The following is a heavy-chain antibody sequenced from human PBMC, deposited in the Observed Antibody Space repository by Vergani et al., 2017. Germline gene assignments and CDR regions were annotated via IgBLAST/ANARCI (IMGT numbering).Heavy chain of an antibody. CDR1: GFTFSDNA. CDR3: AKARDPNCKGGNCYSYYYGLDL. CDR2: ISGSGAST. J-gene: IGHJ6*02. Sequence: EVQVLESGGGLVQTGGSLRLSCAASGFTFSDNAMSWVRQGPGKGLEWVSSISGSGASTYTTDSVKGRFTISRDNSKDTLYLQMNSLRVEDTAIYYCAKARDPNCKGGNCYSYYYGLDLWGQGTTVTVSS. D-gene: IGHD2-21*01. V-gene: IGHV3-23*01.